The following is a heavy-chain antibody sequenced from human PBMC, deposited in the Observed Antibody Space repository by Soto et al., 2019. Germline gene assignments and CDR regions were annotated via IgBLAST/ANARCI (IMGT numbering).Heavy chain of an antibody. Sequence: SETLSLTCTVSGGSISSSSYYWGWIRQPPGKGLEWIGSIYYSGSTYYNPSLKSRVTISVDTSKNQFSLKLSSVTAADTAVYYCAIDSSSSDDYYYYGMDVWGQGTTVTVSS. CDR1: GGSISSSSYY. CDR3: AIDSSSSDDYYYYGMDV. CDR2: IYYSGST. J-gene: IGHJ6*02. D-gene: IGHD6-6*01. V-gene: IGHV4-39*01.